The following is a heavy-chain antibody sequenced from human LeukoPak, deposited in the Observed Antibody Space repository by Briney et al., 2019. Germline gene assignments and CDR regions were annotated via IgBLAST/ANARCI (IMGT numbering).Heavy chain of an antibody. V-gene: IGHV3-53*01. D-gene: IGHD3-10*01. Sequence: GGSLRLSCAASGFTFSSYEMNWVRQAPGKGLEWVSVIYSGGSTYYADSVKGGFTISRDNSKSTLYIQMNSLTAEDTAVYYCVRAKPKNMVRGLIMRRESRYYFDYWGQGTLVTVSS. CDR2: IYSGGST. CDR1: GFTFSSYE. CDR3: VRAKPKNMVRGLIMRRESRYYFDY. J-gene: IGHJ4*02.